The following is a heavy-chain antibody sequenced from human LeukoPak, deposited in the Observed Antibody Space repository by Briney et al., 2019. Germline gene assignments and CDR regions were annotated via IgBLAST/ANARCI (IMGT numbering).Heavy chain of an antibody. Sequence: SETLSLTCTVSGGSISSYYWSWIRQPAGKGLEWIGRIYTSGSTNYNPSLKSRVTMSVDTSKNQFSLKLSSVTAADTAVYYCARGPDDYVWGSYRQVRGYYFDYWGQGTLVTVSS. CDR3: ARGPDDYVWGSYRQVRGYYFDY. CDR2: IYTSGST. D-gene: IGHD3-16*02. CDR1: GGSISSYY. J-gene: IGHJ4*02. V-gene: IGHV4-4*07.